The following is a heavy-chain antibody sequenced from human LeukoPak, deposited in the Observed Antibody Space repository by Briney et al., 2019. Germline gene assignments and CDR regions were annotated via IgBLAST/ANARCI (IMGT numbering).Heavy chain of an antibody. V-gene: IGHV3-23*01. D-gene: IGHD3-3*01. J-gene: IGHJ5*02. CDR2: ISGSGGST. CDR3: ATKNSVLRTA. CDR1: GFTFSSYA. Sequence: GGSLRLSCAASGFTFSSYAMSWVRQAAGKGMEWVSAISGSGGSTYYADSVKGRFTISRDNSKNTLYLQMNSLRAEDTAVYYCATKNSVLRTAWGQGTLVTVSS.